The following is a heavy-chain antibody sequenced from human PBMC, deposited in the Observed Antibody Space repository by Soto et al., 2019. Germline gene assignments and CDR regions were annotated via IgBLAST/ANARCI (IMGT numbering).Heavy chain of an antibody. CDR1: GFTFNTYG. V-gene: IGHV3-33*08. Sequence: QVQLVESGGGVVQPGGSLRLSCTTSGFTFNTYGMHWVRQAPGKGLEWVAVMWYDGSNKYYADSVKGRFTISRENSNNTLYLQMNSLRAEDTVLYYCARSDCTGAYCYSWPFNYGVDVWGQGTTVTVSS. CDR3: ARSDCTGAYCYSWPFNYGVDV. J-gene: IGHJ6*02. D-gene: IGHD2-21*02. CDR2: MWYDGSNK.